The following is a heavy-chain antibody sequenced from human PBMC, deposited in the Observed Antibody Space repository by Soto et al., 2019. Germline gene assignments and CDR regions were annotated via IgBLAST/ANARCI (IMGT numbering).Heavy chain of an antibody. D-gene: IGHD6-13*01. CDR2: IYYSGST. J-gene: IGHJ3*02. Sequence: QVQLQESGPGLVKPSETLSLTCTVSGGSISSYYWSWLRQPPGRGLEWIGYIYYSGSTNYNPSLKSRVTISVDTSKNQFSLKLSSVTAADTAVYYCARRYSSAFDISGQGTMVTVSS. V-gene: IGHV4-59*08. CDR3: ARRYSSAFDI. CDR1: GGSISSYY.